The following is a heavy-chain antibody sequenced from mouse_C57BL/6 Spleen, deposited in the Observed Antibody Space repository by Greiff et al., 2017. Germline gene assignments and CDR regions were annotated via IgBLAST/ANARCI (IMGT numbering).Heavy chain of an antibody. D-gene: IGHD2-1*01. Sequence: VQLQQSGPGLVAPSQSLSISCTVSGFSLTSYGVDWVRQPPGKGLEWLGVIWGGGSTNYNSAPMSRLSISKNNSKNQVFLKMNSLQTDDTAMYYCAKHATMVTTHAMDYWGQGTSVTVSS. J-gene: IGHJ4*01. CDR1: GFSLTSYG. CDR2: IWGGGST. V-gene: IGHV2-9*01. CDR3: AKHATMVTTHAMDY.